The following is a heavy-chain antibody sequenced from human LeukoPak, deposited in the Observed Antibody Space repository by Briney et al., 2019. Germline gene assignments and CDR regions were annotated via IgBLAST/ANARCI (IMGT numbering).Heavy chain of an antibody. D-gene: IGHD6-19*01. CDR3: ASSIAVAA. CDR1: GGSFSGYY. J-gene: IGHJ5*02. Sequence: ETLSLTCAVYGGSFSGYYWSWIRQPPGKGLEWIGEINHSGSTNYNPSLKSRVTISVDTSKNQFSLKLSSVTAADTAVYYCASSIAVAAWGQRTLVTVSS. V-gene: IGHV4-34*01. CDR2: INHSGST.